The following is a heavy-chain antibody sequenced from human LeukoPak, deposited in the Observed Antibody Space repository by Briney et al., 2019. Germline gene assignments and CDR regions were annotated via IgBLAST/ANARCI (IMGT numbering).Heavy chain of an antibody. CDR2: FTHLETT. CDR1: GGSINSGNYY. Sequence: SQTLSLTCTVSGGSINSGNYYWTWIRQSPGKGLEWLGEFTHLETTNYNPSLKSRVTVSVDTSKNQFSLSLTSVTAADTAVYFCARGNRRLGYYGSGSRLPYDSWGQGTLVTVSS. J-gene: IGHJ5*02. V-gene: IGHV4-30-4*08. CDR3: ARGNRRLGYYGSGSRLPYDS. D-gene: IGHD3-10*01.